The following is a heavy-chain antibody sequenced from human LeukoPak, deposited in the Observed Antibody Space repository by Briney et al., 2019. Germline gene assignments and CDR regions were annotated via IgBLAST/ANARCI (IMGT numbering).Heavy chain of an antibody. V-gene: IGHV3-23*01. CDR2: ISGSGGST. D-gene: IGHD2-15*01. CDR3: AIRRSGGSCYGY. J-gene: IGHJ4*02. CDR1: GFPFSSYS. Sequence: GGSLRLSCAASGFPFSSYSMTWVRQAPGKGLEWVSAISGSGGSTYYADSVKGRFTISRDNSKNTLCLQMNSLRAEDTAVYYCAIRRSGGSCYGYWGQGTLVTVSS.